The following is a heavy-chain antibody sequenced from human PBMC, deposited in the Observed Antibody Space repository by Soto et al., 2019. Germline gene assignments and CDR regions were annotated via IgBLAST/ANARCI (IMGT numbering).Heavy chain of an antibody. D-gene: IGHD2-15*01. J-gene: IGHJ6*02. CDR3: ARGRYCSGGSCYSVGMDV. CDR1: GGSISSGGYS. V-gene: IGHV4-30-2*01. CDR2: IYHSGST. Sequence: SETLSLTCAVSGGSISSGGYSWSWIRQPPGKGLEWIGYIYHSGSTYYNPSLKSRVTISVDRSKNQFSLKLSSVTAADTAVYYCARGRYCSGGSCYSVGMDVWGQGTTVTVSS.